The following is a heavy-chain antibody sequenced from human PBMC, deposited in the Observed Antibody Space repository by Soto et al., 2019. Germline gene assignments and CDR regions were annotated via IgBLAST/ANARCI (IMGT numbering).Heavy chain of an antibody. J-gene: IGHJ2*01. CDR1: GYSFANYV. CDR2: INAGNGNT. V-gene: IGHV1-3*01. Sequence: ASVKVSCKASGYSFANYVMYWVRQAPGQRLEWMGWINAGNGNTKYSQKFQGRVTITRDTSASTAYMELSSLRSEDTAVYYCARVGTTVTTYWYFDLWGRGTLVTVSS. D-gene: IGHD4-17*01. CDR3: ARVGTTVTTYWYFDL.